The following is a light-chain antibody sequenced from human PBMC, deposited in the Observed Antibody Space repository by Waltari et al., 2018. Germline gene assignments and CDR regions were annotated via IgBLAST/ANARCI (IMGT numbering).Light chain of an antibody. Sequence: DFQMTKSPSSLSASVANGLPTTSRPSQYINTYLNWYQQKPGKGPKLLIYAASTLQSGVPSRFSGSGSGTDFTFTISSLQLEDVATYYCQQSYDTPRTFGQGTKVEVK. CDR3: QQSYDTPRT. CDR2: AAS. CDR1: QYINTY. J-gene: IGKJ1*01. V-gene: IGKV1-39*01.